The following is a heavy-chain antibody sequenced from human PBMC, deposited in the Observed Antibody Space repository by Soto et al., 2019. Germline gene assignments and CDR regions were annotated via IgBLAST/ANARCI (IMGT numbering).Heavy chain of an antibody. Sequence: QVQLVQSGAEVKKPGASVKVSCKASGNTFSNYYIHWVRQAPGQGLEWMGTINPSGGHTTYAQKFLGRVTMTRDTSTSTLYMEVTGLRSEDTAVYYCARGGHVVVVTAAFDYWGQGTLVTVSS. CDR2: INPSGGHT. CDR1: GNTFSNYY. D-gene: IGHD2-21*02. V-gene: IGHV1-46*03. J-gene: IGHJ4*02. CDR3: ARGGHVVVVTAAFDY.